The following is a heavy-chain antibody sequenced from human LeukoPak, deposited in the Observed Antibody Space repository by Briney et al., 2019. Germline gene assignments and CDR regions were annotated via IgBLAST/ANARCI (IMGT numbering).Heavy chain of an antibody. D-gene: IGHD7-27*01. Sequence: SETLSLTCTVSGGSTSSGGYYWSWIRQHPGEGLEWIGYIYYSGSTYYNPSLKSRVTISVDTSKNQFSLKLSSVTAADTAVYYCAGALLLELGPGEFDYWGQGTLVTVSS. V-gene: IGHV4-31*03. CDR3: AGALLLELGPGEFDY. J-gene: IGHJ4*02. CDR1: GGSTSSGGYY. CDR2: IYYSGST.